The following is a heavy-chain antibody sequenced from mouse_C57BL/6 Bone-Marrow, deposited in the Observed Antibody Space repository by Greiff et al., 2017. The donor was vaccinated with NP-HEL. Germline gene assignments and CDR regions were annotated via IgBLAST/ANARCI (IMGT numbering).Heavy chain of an antibody. CDR3: ARGHDGSSYWYFDV. Sequence: QVQLQQPGAELVKPGASVKLSCKASGYTFTSYWMHWVKQRPGQGLEWIGMIHPNSGSTNYNEKFKSKATLTVDKSSSTAYMQLSSLTSEDSAVDYCARGHDGSSYWYFDVWGTGTTVTVSS. D-gene: IGHD1-1*01. CDR2: IHPNSGST. CDR1: GYTFTSYW. J-gene: IGHJ1*03. V-gene: IGHV1-64*01.